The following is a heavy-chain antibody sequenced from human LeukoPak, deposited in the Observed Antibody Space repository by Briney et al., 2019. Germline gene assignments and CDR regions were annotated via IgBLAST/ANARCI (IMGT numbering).Heavy chain of an antibody. CDR3: ARERWFGSRFLWY. CDR1: GFTFSDYY. Sequence: KPGGSLRLSCAASGFTFSDYYMSWIRQAPGKGLEWVSYISSSGNTIYYADSVKVRFTISRDNAKNSLYLQMNSLRAEDTAVYYCARERWFGSRFLWYWGQGTLVTVSS. CDR2: ISSSGNTI. V-gene: IGHV3-11*04. J-gene: IGHJ4*02. D-gene: IGHD3-10*01.